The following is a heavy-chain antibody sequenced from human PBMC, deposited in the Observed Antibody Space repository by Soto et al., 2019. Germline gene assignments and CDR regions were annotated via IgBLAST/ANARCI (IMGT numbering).Heavy chain of an antibody. CDR1: GFTFSSYW. CDR2: INSDGSST. J-gene: IGHJ6*03. CDR3: ARAGGYSYYYYYMDV. Sequence: GGSLRLSCAASGFTFSSYWMHWVRQAPGKGLVWVSRINSDGSSTSYADSVKGRFTITRDNAKNTLYLQMNSLRAEDTAVYYCARAGGYSYYYYYMDVWGKGTTVTVSS. V-gene: IGHV3-74*01. D-gene: IGHD5-12*01.